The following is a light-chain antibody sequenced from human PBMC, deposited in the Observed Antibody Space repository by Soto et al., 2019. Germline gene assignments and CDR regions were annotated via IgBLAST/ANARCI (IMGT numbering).Light chain of an antibody. CDR2: EVS. Sequence: QSALTQPASVSGSPGQSITISCTGTSSDIGGYNHVSWYQQHPGQAPKLIIYEVSDRPSGVSNRFSGSKSGNTASLTISGLQAEDEADYYCSSYTSSSTQVFGTGTKVTVL. CDR1: SSDIGGYNH. CDR3: SSYTSSSTQV. V-gene: IGLV2-14*01. J-gene: IGLJ1*01.